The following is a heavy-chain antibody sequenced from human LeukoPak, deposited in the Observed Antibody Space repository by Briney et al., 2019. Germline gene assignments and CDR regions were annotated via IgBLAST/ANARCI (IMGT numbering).Heavy chain of an antibody. CDR2: ICYDGSNK. Sequence: PGGSLRLSCAASGFTFSNYVMHWVRQAPGKRLESVAAICYDGSNKYYVDSVKGRFTISRDNSKNTLYLKMNSLRAEDTAAYYCARAGYGDPHFDFWGQGTLVTVSS. J-gene: IGHJ4*02. CDR3: ARAGYGDPHFDF. CDR1: GFTFSNYV. V-gene: IGHV3-33*01. D-gene: IGHD4-17*01.